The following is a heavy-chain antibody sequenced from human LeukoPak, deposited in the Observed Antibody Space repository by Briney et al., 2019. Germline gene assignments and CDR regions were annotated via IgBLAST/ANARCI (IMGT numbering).Heavy chain of an antibody. D-gene: IGHD6-13*01. CDR3: ARFSRRSRIAAAGNHWFDP. J-gene: IGHJ5*02. Sequence: ASVKVSCKASGYTFTSYYMHLVRQAPGQGLEWMGIINPSGGSTSYAQKFQGRVTMTRDTSTSTVYMELSSLRSEDTAVYYCARFSRRSRIAAAGNHWFDPWGQGTLVTVSS. CDR2: INPSGGST. V-gene: IGHV1-46*01. CDR1: GYTFTSYY.